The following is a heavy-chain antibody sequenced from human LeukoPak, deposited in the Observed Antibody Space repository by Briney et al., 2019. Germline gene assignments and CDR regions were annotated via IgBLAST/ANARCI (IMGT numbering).Heavy chain of an antibody. V-gene: IGHV1-2*02. CDR3: ARAGIGLGESYDY. CDR1: GNTFSGYY. CDR2: INPNSGGT. D-gene: IGHD3-16*01. Sequence: ASVKVSCKASGNTFSGYYMHWVRQAPGQGLEWMGWINPNSGGTNYAQKFQGGVTMTRDTSISTAYMELSRLRSDDTAVYYCARAGIGLGESYDYWGQGTLVTVSS. J-gene: IGHJ4*02.